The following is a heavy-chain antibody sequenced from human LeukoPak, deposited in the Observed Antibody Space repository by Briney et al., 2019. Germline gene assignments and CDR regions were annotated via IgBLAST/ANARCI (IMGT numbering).Heavy chain of an antibody. Sequence: PSETLSLTCTVSGGSISSYYWSWIRQPPGKGLEWIGYIYYSGSTNYNPSLKSRVTISVDTSKNQFSLKLSSVTAADTAVYYCARHRADYYDSSGPATFADYYGMDVWGQGTTVTVSS. CDR1: GGSISSYY. CDR2: IYYSGST. CDR3: ARHRADYYDSSGPATFADYYGMDV. V-gene: IGHV4-59*08. J-gene: IGHJ6*02. D-gene: IGHD3-22*01.